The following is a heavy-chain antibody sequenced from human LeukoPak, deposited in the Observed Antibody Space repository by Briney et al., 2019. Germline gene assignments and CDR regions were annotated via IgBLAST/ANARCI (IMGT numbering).Heavy chain of an antibody. CDR2: ISGSGGST. Sequence: GGSLRLSCAASGFTFSSYAMSWVRQAPGKGLEWVSAISGSGGSTYYADSVKGRFTISRDNSKNTLYLQMNSLGAEDTAVYYCAKEASGLNTVTTPLGYFDYWGQGTLVTVSS. V-gene: IGHV3-23*01. J-gene: IGHJ4*02. D-gene: IGHD4-17*01. CDR1: GFTFSSYA. CDR3: AKEASGLNTVTTPLGYFDY.